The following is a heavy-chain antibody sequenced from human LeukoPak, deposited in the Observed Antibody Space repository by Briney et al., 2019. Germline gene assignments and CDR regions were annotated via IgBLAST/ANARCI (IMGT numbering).Heavy chain of an antibody. Sequence: ASVKVSCKASGGTFSSYAISWVRQAPGQGLEWMGRIIPILGIANYAQKFQGGVTITADKSTSTAYMELSSLRSEDTAVYYCARDPDTKYYYDSSGYYFFDYWGQGTLVTVSS. D-gene: IGHD3-22*01. CDR2: IIPILGIA. CDR1: GGTFSSYA. V-gene: IGHV1-69*04. CDR3: ARDPDTKYYYDSSGYYFFDY. J-gene: IGHJ4*02.